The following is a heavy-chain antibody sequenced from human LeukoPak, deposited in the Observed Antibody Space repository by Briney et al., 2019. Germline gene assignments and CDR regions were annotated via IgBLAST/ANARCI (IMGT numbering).Heavy chain of an antibody. CDR2: ISGSGSKT. D-gene: IGHD4-17*01. V-gene: IGHV3-23*01. CDR3: ARDRDFGYFDY. Sequence: GGSLRLSCEASGFTFSNNAMSWVRQAPGKGLERVSIISGSGSKTYYADSVKGRFIISRDNSNNTLYLQMNSLRAEDTAVYYCARDRDFGYFDYWGQGTLVTVSS. CDR1: GFTFSNNA. J-gene: IGHJ4*02.